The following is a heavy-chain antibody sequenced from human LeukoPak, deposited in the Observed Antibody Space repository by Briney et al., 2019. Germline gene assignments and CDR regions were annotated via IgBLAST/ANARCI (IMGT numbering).Heavy chain of an antibody. Sequence: ASVKVSCKASGYTFTDYSIHWVRQAPGQGLEWMGWITPKNGDTSYTQKFQGRVTMTRDTSISTAHMELSRLTSDDTAVYYCAREIVHSGGDCRGQGTLVIVSS. D-gene: IGHD1-26*01. CDR2: ITPKNGDT. CDR3: AREIVHSGGDC. CDR1: GYTFTDYS. J-gene: IGHJ4*02. V-gene: IGHV1-2*02.